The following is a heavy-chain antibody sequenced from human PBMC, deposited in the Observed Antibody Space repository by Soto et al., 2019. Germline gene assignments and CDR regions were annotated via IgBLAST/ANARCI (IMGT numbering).Heavy chain of an antibody. Sequence: SVKVSFKACRGSLSKYGIIWLRQAPVQGREGMGGFISIFGTTDYAQNFHGRVTITADESMGTVYMELSSLRSGDTALFYCATERVGDQGGIYFYYYGMDVWGQRTPVTVSS. CDR1: RGSLSKYG. J-gene: IGHJ6*02. V-gene: IGHV1-69*13. D-gene: IGHD4-17*01. CDR2: FISIFGTT. CDR3: ATERVGDQGGIYFYYYGMDV.